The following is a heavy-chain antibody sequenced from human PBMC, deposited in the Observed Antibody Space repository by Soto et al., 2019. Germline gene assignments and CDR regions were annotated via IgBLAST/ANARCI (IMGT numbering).Heavy chain of an antibody. D-gene: IGHD2-2*01. J-gene: IGHJ4*02. CDR1: GFTFGSYW. Sequence: EVQLVESGGGLVQPGGSLRLSCAASGFTFGSYWMHWVRQAPGKGLVWVSRINADGSSTSYADSVKGRFTISRDNAKNTLYLQMNSLRAEDTAVYHCARPGVPAAFDYWGQGILVTVSS. CDR3: ARPGVPAAFDY. V-gene: IGHV3-74*01. CDR2: INADGSST.